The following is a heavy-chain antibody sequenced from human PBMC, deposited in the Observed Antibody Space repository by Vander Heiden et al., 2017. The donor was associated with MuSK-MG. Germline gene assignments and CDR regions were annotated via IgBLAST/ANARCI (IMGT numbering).Heavy chain of an antibody. V-gene: IGHV4-39*01. CDR1: GGSISSSIYS. CDR2: IYQRANT. Sequence: QLQLQESGPGLVKPSETLSLTCTVSGGSISSSIYSWGWIRQPPGKGLEWIGRIYQRANTLYNPSLKSRVTISGDSSKNQISLRLSSVTAADTAVYFCARLYRSGWDSWIDPWGQGILVTVSS. CDR3: ARLYRSGWDSWIDP. D-gene: IGHD6-19*01. J-gene: IGHJ5*02.